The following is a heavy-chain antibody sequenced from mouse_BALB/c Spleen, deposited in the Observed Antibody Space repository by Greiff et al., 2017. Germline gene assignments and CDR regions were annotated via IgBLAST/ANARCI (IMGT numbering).Heavy chain of an antibody. J-gene: IGHJ2*01. CDR2: ISSGGGST. V-gene: IGHV5-12-1*01. Sequence: EVQLVESGGGLVKPGGSLKLSCAASGFAFSSYDMSWVRQTPEKRLEWVAYISSGGGSTYYPDTVKGRFTISRDNAKNTLYLQMSSLKSEDTAMYYCARDYYGSSYFDYWGQGTTLTVSS. CDR1: GFAFSSYD. D-gene: IGHD1-1*01. CDR3: ARDYYGSSYFDY.